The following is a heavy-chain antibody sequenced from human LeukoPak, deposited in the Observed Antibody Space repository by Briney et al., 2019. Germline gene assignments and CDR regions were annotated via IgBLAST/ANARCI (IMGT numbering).Heavy chain of an antibody. CDR1: GFTLCCYR. Sequence: GGALRLSFGAPGFTLCCYRMDWGPQAPGKGVGGGSSLSRCSSLIYYADSVKGRFTISRDNAKNSLYLQMNSLRAEDTAVYYCARNGPYDFWSGKVVDYYYMDVWGKGTTVTVSS. D-gene: IGHD3-3*01. J-gene: IGHJ6*03. CDR2: LSRCSSLI. V-gene: IGHV3-21*01. CDR3: ARNGPYDFWSGKVVDYYYMDV.